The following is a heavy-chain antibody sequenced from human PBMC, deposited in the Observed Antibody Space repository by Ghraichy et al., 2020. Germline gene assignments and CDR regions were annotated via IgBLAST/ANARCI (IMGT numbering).Heavy chain of an antibody. CDR3: ARGDKVVVIARFRWGSAFDI. J-gene: IGHJ3*02. V-gene: IGHV4-34*01. Sequence: SETLSLTCAVYGGSFSGYYWSWIRQPPGKGLEWIGEINHSGSTNYNPSLKSRVTISVDTSKNQFSLKLSSVTAADTAVYYCARGDKVVVIARFRWGSAFDIWGQGTMVTVSS. CDR2: INHSGST. CDR1: GGSFSGYY. D-gene: IGHD2-21*01.